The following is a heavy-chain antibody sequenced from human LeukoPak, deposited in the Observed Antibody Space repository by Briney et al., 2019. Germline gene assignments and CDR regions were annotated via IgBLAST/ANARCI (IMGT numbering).Heavy chain of an antibody. D-gene: IGHD6-19*01. CDR2: ISGSGGST. CDR3: AKQVSSGWYYFDY. V-gene: IGHV3-23*01. CDR1: GFTFRSYG. Sequence: GGSLRLSCAASGFTFRSYGMSWVRQAPGKGLEWVSAISGSGGSTYYADSVKGRFTISRDNSKNTLYLQMNSLRAEDTAVYYCAKQVSSGWYYFDYWGQGTLVTVSS. J-gene: IGHJ4*02.